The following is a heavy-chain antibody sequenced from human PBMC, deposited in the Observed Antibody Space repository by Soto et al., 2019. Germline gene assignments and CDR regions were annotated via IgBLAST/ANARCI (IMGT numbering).Heavy chain of an antibody. CDR2: ISYDGSLQ. D-gene: IGHD5-18*01. CDR3: VSDRGYGHASVPYS. Sequence: QAQLVETGRGVVQPGRSLRLSCAASGFAFSSYGMHWVRQAPGPGLEWVAVISYDGSLQHYADSVKGRFTISRDNSNNMVLLQMRSLCAEDTAVYYCVSDRGYGHASVPYSWGQGTLVSVSS. V-gene: IGHV3-30*03. CDR1: GFAFSSYG. J-gene: IGHJ4*02.